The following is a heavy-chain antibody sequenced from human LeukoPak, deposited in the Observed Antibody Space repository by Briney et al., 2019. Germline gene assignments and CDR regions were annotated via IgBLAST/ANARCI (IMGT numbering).Heavy chain of an antibody. Sequence: GGSLRLSCAASGFAFSSYWMHWVRQAPGKGLVWVSRINIDGSSTIYADPVKGRFTISRDNAKNTLYLQMNSLRAEDTAVYYCASLSSIDYWGQGTLVTVSS. CDR3: ASLSSIDY. CDR1: GFAFSSYW. CDR2: INIDGSST. J-gene: IGHJ4*02. D-gene: IGHD2-15*01. V-gene: IGHV3-74*01.